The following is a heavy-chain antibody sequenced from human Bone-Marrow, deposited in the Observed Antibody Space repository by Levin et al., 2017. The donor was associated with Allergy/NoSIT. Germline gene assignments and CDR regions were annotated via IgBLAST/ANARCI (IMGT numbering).Heavy chain of an antibody. CDR2: IQDSGRA. V-gene: IGHV4-31*03. Sequence: SETLSLTCIVSGGSISSSRFFWTWIRQRPGEGLELIGFIQDSGRAFYNPSLKSRLAMSIETSQNVFSLRMSSVTAADTAVYHCARAATYFGSTLDHYFMDVWGTGTTVTVS. CDR3: ARAATYFGSTLDHYFMDV. CDR1: GGSISSSRFF. J-gene: IGHJ6*03. D-gene: IGHD3-10*01.